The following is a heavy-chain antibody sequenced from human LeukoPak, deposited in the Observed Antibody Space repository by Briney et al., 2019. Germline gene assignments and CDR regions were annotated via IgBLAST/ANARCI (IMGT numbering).Heavy chain of an antibody. D-gene: IGHD1-26*01. CDR3: ATHGPCGGYLLH. CDR2: INWNGGST. Sequence: GGSLRLSCAASGFTFDDYGMSWVRQAPGKGLEWVSGINWNGGSTGYADSVKGRFTISRDNAKNSLYLQMNSQRAEHTALYHCATHGPCGGYLLHWGQGTLVGVCS. CDR1: GFTFDDYG. J-gene: IGHJ4*02. V-gene: IGHV3-20*01.